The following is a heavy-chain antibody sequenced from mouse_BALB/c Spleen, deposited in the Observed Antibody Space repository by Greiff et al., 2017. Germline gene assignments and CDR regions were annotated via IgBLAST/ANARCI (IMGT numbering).Heavy chain of an antibody. Sequence: QVQLQQSGAELVKPGASVKLSCKASGYTFTEYIIHWVKQRSGQGLEWIGWFYPGSGSIKYNEKFKDKATLTADKSSSTVYMELSRLTSEDSAVYFCARHSIYGYDRGGGYAMDYWGQGTSVTVSS. CDR2: FYPGSGSI. CDR3: ARHSIYGYDRGGGYAMDY. CDR1: GYTFTEYI. J-gene: IGHJ4*01. V-gene: IGHV1-62-2*01. D-gene: IGHD2-2*01.